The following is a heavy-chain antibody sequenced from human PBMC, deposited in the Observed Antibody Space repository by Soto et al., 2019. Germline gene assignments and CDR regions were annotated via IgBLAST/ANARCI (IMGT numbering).Heavy chain of an antibody. CDR1: GGSISRGGYY. V-gene: IGHV4-31*03. D-gene: IGHD3-10*01. CDR2: IYYSGST. CDR3: AKYGSGSFY. Sequence: TLSLTCTVSGGSISRGGYYWSWIRQHPGKGLEWIGYIYYSGSTYYNPSFKSRVSISVDTSKNQFSLKLTSVTVADTAVYYCAKYGSGSFYWGQGTLVTVSS. J-gene: IGHJ4*02.